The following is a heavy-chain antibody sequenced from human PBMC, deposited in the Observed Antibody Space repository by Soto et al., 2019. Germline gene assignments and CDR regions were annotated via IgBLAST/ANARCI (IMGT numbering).Heavy chain of an antibody. CDR1: GFSLSTSGVG. CDR3: AHSRVVDATHFWGMDV. Sequence: QITLKESGTTLVKPTQTLTLTCTFSGFSLSTSGVGVGWIRQPPGKALEWLALIYWDDDKRYSPSLKSRLTITKDTSKNQVVLTMTNMDPVDTATYYCAHSRVVDATHFWGMDVWGQGTTVTVSS. CDR2: IYWDDDK. D-gene: IGHD2-15*01. J-gene: IGHJ6*02. V-gene: IGHV2-5*02.